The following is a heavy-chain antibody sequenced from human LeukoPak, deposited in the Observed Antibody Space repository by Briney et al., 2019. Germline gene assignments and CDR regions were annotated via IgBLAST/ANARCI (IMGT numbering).Heavy chain of an antibody. J-gene: IGHJ4*02. V-gene: IGHV3-23*01. CDR2: ISGSGGST. CDR1: GFTFSSYA. D-gene: IGHD2-2*01. Sequence: GGSLRLSCAASGFTFSSYAMSWVRQAPGKGVEWVSAISGSGGSTYYADSVKGRFTISRDNSKNTLYLQMNSLRAEDTAVYYCARAHDIVVVPAAIGFDYWGQGTLVTVSS. CDR3: ARAHDIVVVPAAIGFDY.